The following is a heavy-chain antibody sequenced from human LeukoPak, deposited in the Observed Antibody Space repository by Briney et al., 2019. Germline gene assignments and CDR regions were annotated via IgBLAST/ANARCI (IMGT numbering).Heavy chain of an antibody. V-gene: IGHV4-59*01. J-gene: IGHJ5*02. D-gene: IGHD2-2*01. Sequence: SETLSLTCTVSGGSISSYYWSWIRQPPGKGLEWIGYIFYSGSTNYNPSLKSRVTISVDTSKNQFSLKLSSVTAADTAVYYCARVGGVPAAINWFDPWGQGTLVTVSS. CDR1: GGSISSYY. CDR3: ARVGGVPAAINWFDP. CDR2: IFYSGST.